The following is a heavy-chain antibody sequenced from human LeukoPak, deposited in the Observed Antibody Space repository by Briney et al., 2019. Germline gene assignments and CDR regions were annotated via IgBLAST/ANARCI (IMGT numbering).Heavy chain of an antibody. V-gene: IGHV4-38-2*01. CDR3: LGGNSDMFDY. CDR2: IYHSGST. Sequence: PSETLSLTCAVSGYSISSGYYWGWIRQPPGNGLEWIGSIYHSGSTYYNPSLKSRVTISVDTSKNQFSLKLSSVTAADTAVYYCLGGNSDMFDYWGQGTLVTVSS. CDR1: GYSISSGYY. J-gene: IGHJ4*02. D-gene: IGHD4-23*01.